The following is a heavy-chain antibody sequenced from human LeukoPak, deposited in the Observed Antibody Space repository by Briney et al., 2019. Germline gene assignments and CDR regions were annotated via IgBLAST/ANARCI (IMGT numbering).Heavy chain of an antibody. V-gene: IGHV3-23*01. CDR1: GFTFSNYG. CDR3: AKDRLRWSGRGMDI. CDR2: ISGSGGST. J-gene: IGHJ4*02. D-gene: IGHD4-23*01. Sequence: GGSLRLSCGASGFTFSNYGMNWVRQAPGKGLEWVSAISGSGGSTYYADSVKGRFTISRDNSKNTLYLQMNSLRAEDTAVYYCAKDRLRWSGRGMDIWGQGTLVTVSS.